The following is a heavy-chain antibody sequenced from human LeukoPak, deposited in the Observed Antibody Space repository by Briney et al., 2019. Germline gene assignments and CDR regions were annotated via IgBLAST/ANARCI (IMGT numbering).Heavy chain of an antibody. CDR2: ISGSGGST. D-gene: IGHD3-10*01. V-gene: IGHV3-23*01. Sequence: GGSLRLSCAASGFTFSSYAMSWVRQAPGKGLEWVSAISGSGGSTYYADSVKGRFTISRDNSKNTLYLQMNSLRAEDTAVYYCAKIPRATLLWFGESPDCMDVWGQGTTVTVSS. J-gene: IGHJ6*02. CDR1: GFTFSSYA. CDR3: AKIPRATLLWFGESPDCMDV.